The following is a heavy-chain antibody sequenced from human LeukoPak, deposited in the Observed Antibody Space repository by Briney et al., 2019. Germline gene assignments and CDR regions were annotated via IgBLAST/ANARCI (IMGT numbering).Heavy chain of an antibody. Sequence: GGSLRLSCAASGFTFSGYSMNWVRQAPGKGLEWVSSISTGSDYIYYADSVKGRFTISRDNAKNSLYLQMNSLRAEDTAVYYCARGSSSLDYWGQGTLVTVSS. D-gene: IGHD6-13*01. J-gene: IGHJ4*02. CDR2: ISTGSDYI. V-gene: IGHV3-21*01. CDR3: ARGSSSLDY. CDR1: GFTFSGYS.